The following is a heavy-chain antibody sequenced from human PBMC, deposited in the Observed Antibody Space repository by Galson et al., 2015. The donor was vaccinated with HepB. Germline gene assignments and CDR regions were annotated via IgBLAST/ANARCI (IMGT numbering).Heavy chain of an antibody. CDR1: GFTFSSYG. V-gene: IGHV3-23*01. J-gene: IGHJ4*02. CDR3: AKGTRTTMIVVVSLSFDY. D-gene: IGHD3-22*01. CDR2: ISGSGGST. Sequence: SLRLSCAASGFTFSSYGMSWVRQAPGKGLEWVSTISGSGGSTHYAGSVKGRFTISRDNSKNTLHLQMNSLRAEDTAVYYCAKGTRTTMIVVVSLSFDYWGQGTLVTVSS.